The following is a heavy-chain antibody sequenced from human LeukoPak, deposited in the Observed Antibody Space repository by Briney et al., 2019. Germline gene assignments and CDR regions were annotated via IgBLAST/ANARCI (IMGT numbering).Heavy chain of an antibody. D-gene: IGHD3-10*01. Sequence: ASVKVSCKASGYTFTSYDINWVRQATGQGLEWMGWMNPNSGNTGYAQKFQGRVTMTRNTSISTAYMELSSLRSEDTAVYYRARVLEAPMVRGVISRWFDPWGQGTLVTVSS. CDR3: ARVLEAPMVRGVISRWFDP. V-gene: IGHV1-8*01. J-gene: IGHJ5*02. CDR2: MNPNSGNT. CDR1: GYTFTSYD.